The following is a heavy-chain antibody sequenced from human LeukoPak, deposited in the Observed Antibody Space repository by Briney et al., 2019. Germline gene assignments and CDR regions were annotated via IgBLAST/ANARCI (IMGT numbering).Heavy chain of an antibody. V-gene: IGHV4-61*02. CDR3: ASNVAWFGELSAGFDY. J-gene: IGHJ4*02. D-gene: IGHD3-10*01. CDR2: IYTSGSI. CDR1: GGSVSSGSYY. Sequence: SQTLSPTCTVAGGSVSSGSYYWSWTRQPAWKGPHWIGRIYTSGSINYNPSIKSRVTISVDTSKNQFSMKLSSVTAADTAVYYCASNVAWFGELSAGFDYWGQGTLVTFSS.